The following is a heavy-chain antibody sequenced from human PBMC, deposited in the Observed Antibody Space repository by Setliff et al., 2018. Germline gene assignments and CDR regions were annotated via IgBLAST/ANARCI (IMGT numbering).Heavy chain of an antibody. J-gene: IGHJ5*02. Sequence: PGGSLRLSCTASGLSYTNDWVSWVRQAPGKGLEWLSKISGNGLTIYYADSVRGRFTISRDNAKNSLYLQMNSLRVEDTAVYYCARDVFDFRTGQAGPWGQGTLVTVSS. D-gene: IGHD3-3*01. CDR2: ISGNGLTI. CDR1: GLSYTNDW. V-gene: IGHV3-11*04. CDR3: ARDVFDFRTGQAGP.